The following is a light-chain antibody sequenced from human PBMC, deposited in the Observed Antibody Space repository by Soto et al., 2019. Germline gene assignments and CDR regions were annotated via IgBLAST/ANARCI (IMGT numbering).Light chain of an antibody. CDR1: SSNIGAGYH. CDR3: SSFTGINNLYV. J-gene: IGLJ1*01. CDR2: TNN. V-gene: IGLV1-40*01. Sequence: QSVLTQPPSVSGAPGQRVTMSCTGSSSNIGAGYHVHWYQQLPGTAPKLLMYTNNNRPSGVPDRFSGSKSGTSASLAITGLQAEDEADYYCSSFTGINNLYVFGAGTKVTVL.